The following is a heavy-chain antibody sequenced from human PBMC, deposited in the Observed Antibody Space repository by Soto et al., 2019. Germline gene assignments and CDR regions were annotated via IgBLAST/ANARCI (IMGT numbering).Heavy chain of an antibody. V-gene: IGHV3-15*01. CDR1: GFTFSQSW. CDR3: STYDYIWGSHRSRWAY. J-gene: IGHJ4*02. D-gene: IGHD3-16*02. Sequence: VQLVESGGGLVKPGGSLRLSCAASGFTFSQSWMGWVRQAPGKGLEWVARIKSETDGGTMDYAAPVEGRFAISRDDSQKTLFLQLNSLQTEDTGVYYCSTYDYIWGSHRSRWAYWGPGTLVTVSS. CDR2: IKSETDGGTM.